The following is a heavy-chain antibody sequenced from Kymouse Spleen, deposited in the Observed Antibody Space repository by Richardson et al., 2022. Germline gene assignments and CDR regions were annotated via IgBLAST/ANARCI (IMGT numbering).Heavy chain of an antibody. CDR3: AREYDFWSGYYIGDYYYGMDV. D-gene: IGHD3-3*01. V-gene: IGHV3-21*03. Sequence: EVQLVESGGGLVKPGGSLRLSCAASGFTFSSYSMNWVRQAPGKGLEWVSSISSSSSYIYYADSVKGRFTISRDNAKNSLYLQMNSLRAEDTAVYYCAREYDFWSGYYIGDYYYGMDVWGQGTTVTVSS. CDR1: GFTFSSYS. J-gene: IGHJ6*02. CDR2: ISSSSSYI.